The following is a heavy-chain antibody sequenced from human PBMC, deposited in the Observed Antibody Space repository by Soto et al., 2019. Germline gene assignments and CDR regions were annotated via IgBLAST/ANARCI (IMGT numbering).Heavy chain of an antibody. CDR1: GGSISSYY. CDR2: IYYSGST. Sequence: SETLSLTCTVSGGSISSYYWSWTRQPPGKGLEWIGYIYYSGSTNYNPSLKSRVTISVDTSKNQFSLKLSSVTAADTAVYYCARANSSGWIDYWGQGTLVTVSS. V-gene: IGHV4-59*01. J-gene: IGHJ4*02. CDR3: ARANSSGWIDY. D-gene: IGHD6-19*01.